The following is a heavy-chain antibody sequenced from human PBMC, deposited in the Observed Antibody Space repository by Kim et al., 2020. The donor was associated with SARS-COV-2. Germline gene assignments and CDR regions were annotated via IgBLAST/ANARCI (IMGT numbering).Heavy chain of an antibody. CDR3: ARETWPFDY. J-gene: IGHJ4*02. CDR2: WYN. V-gene: IGHV6-1*01. Sequence: WYNDYAVSVKSRITINPDTSKNQFSLQLNSVTPEDTAVYYCARETWPFDYWGQGTLVTVSS.